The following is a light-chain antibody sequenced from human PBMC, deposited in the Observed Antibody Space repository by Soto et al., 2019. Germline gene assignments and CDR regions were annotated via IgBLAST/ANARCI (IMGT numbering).Light chain of an antibody. Sequence: QSALTQPASVSGSPGQSITISCTGTSSDIGHYDYVSWYQQHPGKAPKLMIYDVTNRPSGVSNRFSGSKAGNTASLTISGLQAEDEADYYCVSFITSKSYVFGTGTKVTVL. CDR2: DVT. CDR1: SSDIGHYDY. V-gene: IGLV2-14*03. J-gene: IGLJ1*01. CDR3: VSFITSKSYV.